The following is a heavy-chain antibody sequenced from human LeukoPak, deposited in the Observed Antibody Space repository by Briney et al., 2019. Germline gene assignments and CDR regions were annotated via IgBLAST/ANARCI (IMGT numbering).Heavy chain of an antibody. D-gene: IGHD1-1*01. CDR1: GGSISSYY. J-gene: IGHJ4*02. CDR2: IYYSGST. CDR3: ARGGTGFDY. Sequence: PSETLSLTCTVSGGSISSYYWSWIRQPPGKGLEWIGYIYYSGSTNYNPALKSRVTISVDTSKNQFSLKLSSVTAADTAVYYCARGGTGFDYWGQGTLVTVSS. V-gene: IGHV4-59*01.